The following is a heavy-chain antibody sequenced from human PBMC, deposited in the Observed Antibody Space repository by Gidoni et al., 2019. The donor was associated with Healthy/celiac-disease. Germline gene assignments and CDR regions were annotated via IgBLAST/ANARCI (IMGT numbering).Heavy chain of an antibody. V-gene: IGHV4-39*01. CDR1: GGSISSSSYY. CDR3: ARRETYYDFWSGHQSFSWFDP. D-gene: IGHD3-3*01. Sequence: QLQLQESGPGLVKPSETLSLTCTVSGGSISSSSYYWGWLRQPPGKGLEWIGSIYYSGSTYYNPSLKSRVTISVDTSKNQFSLKLSSVTAADTAVYYCARRETYYDFWSGHQSFSWFDPWGQGTLVTVSS. CDR2: IYYSGST. J-gene: IGHJ5*02.